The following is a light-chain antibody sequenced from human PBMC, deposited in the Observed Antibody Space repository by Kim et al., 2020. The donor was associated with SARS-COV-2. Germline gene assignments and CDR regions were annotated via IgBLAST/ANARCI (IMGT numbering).Light chain of an antibody. J-gene: IGLJ3*02. V-gene: IGLV10-54*01. CDR3: SAWDSSLSAWV. CDR2: RNN. Sequence: QAGLTQPPSVSKGLRQTATLTCTGNSNNVGNQGAAWLQQHQGHPPKLLSYRNNNRPSGISERLSASRSGNTASLTITGLQPEDEADYYCSAWDSSLSAWVFGGGTQLTFL. CDR1: SNNVGNQG.